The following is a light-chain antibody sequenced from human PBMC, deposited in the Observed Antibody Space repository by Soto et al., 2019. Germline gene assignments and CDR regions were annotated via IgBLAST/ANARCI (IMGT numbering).Light chain of an antibody. CDR3: QKYNSALWT. CDR2: GAS. CDR1: QDIRTS. J-gene: IGKJ1*01. V-gene: IGKV1-27*01. Sequence: DIQMTQSPSSLSASVGARVSITCQASQDIRTSLSWFQHKPGRAPKLLIYGASYLETGVPSRFSGSGSGTDFTLTISSLQPEDVATYYCQKYNSALWTFGQGTKVEIK.